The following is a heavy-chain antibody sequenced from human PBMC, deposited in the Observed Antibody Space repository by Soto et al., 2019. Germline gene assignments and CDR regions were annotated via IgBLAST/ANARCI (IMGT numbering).Heavy chain of an antibody. V-gene: IGHV3-53*04. CDR1: GFTVSSNY. J-gene: IGHJ6*02. CDR3: ARSPDSSGYYYYYYGMDV. D-gene: IGHD3-22*01. Sequence: GSLRLSCAASGFTVSSNYMSWVRQAPGKGLEWVSVIYSGGSTYYADSVKGRFTISRHNSKNTLYLQMNSLRAEDTAVYYCARSPDSSGYYYYYYGMDVWGQGTTVTVSS. CDR2: IYSGGST.